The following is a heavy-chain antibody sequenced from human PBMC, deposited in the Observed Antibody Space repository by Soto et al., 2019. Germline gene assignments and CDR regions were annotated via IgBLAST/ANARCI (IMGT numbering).Heavy chain of an antibody. CDR2: ISGYNGNT. D-gene: IGHD1-1*01. V-gene: IGHV1-18*01. Sequence: QVQLVQSGAEVKKPGASVKVSCKASGYTFTDYGISWARQAPGQGLEWMGWISGYNGNTDYAQNFQGRVTMTADTSTSTAYMELRGLRSDDTAIFFCARDSGTLGVWAYFFDYWGQGTLVTVSS. CDR3: ARDSGTLGVWAYFFDY. J-gene: IGHJ4*02. CDR1: GYTFTDYG.